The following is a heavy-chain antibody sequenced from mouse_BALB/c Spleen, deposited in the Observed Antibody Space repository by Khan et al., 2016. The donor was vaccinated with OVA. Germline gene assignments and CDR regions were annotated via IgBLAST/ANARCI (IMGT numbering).Heavy chain of an antibody. V-gene: IGHV1-7*01. J-gene: IGHJ2*01. CDR3: ARRGQRWDFDY. D-gene: IGHD1-1*01. CDR2: INPSTGYT. Sequence: VQLQQSGAELAKPGASVKMSCKASGYTFINYWILWIKQRPGQGLEWIGYINPSTGYTEYNQNFKDKATLTADISSSTAYMQLSSLTSEDSAVYYCARRGQRWDFDYWGQGTTLTVSS. CDR1: GYTFINYW.